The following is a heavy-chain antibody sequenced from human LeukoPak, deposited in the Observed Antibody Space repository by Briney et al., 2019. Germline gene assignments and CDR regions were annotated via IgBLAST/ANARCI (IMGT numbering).Heavy chain of an antibody. J-gene: IGHJ5*02. Sequence: PRGSLRLSCAASGFTFSSYSMNWVRQAPGKGLEWVSYISSSSSTIYYADSVKGRFTISRDNAKNSLYLQMNSLRAEDTAVYYCARDLGQYYDTSDNWFDPWGQGTLVTVSS. CDR2: ISSSSSTI. CDR3: ARDLGQYYDTSDNWFDP. V-gene: IGHV3-48*01. CDR1: GFTFSSYS. D-gene: IGHD3-22*01.